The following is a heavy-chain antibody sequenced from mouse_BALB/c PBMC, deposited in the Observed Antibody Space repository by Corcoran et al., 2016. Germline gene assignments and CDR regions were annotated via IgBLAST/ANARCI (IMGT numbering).Heavy chain of an antibody. D-gene: IGHD2-2*01. V-gene: IGHV1-26*01. CDR3: ARDYYGYPAWFAY. CDR1: GYSFTGYY. J-gene: IGHJ3*01. Sequence: EVQLQQSGPELVKPGASVKISCKASGYSFTGYYMHWVKQSHVKSLEWIGRINPYNGATSYNQNFKDKASLTVDKSSSTAYMELHSLTSEDSAVYYCARDYYGYPAWFAYWGQGTLVTVSA. CDR2: INPYNGAT.